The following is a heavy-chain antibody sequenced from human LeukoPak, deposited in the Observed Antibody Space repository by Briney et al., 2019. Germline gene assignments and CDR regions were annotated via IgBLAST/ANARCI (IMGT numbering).Heavy chain of an antibody. CDR1: GFTFSSYD. V-gene: IGHV3-13*01. CDR2: IGTAGDT. D-gene: IGHD6-13*01. Sequence: GGSLRLSCAASGFTFSSYDMHWVRQATGKGLEWVSAIGTAGDTYYPGSVKGRFTISRENAKNSLYLQMSSLRAGDTAVYYCARAEYSSSWYKNYYGMDVWGQGTTVTVSS. CDR3: ARAEYSSSWYKNYYGMDV. J-gene: IGHJ6*02.